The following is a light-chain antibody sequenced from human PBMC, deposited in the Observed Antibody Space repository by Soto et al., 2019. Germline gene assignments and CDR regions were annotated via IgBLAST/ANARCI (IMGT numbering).Light chain of an antibody. CDR1: SSDIGGYNY. V-gene: IGLV2-14*01. J-gene: IGLJ1*01. Sequence: QSALTQPASVSGSPGQSITISCTGTSSDIGGYNYVSWYQQHPGKAPKLMIYDVSNRPSGISNRFSGSKSGNTASLTISRLQAEDEADYHCSSYTTSSSLPYVFGTGTKLTVL. CDR3: SSYTTSSSLPYV. CDR2: DVS.